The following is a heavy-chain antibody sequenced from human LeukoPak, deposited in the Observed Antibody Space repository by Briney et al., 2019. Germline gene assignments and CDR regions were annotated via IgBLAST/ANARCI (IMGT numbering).Heavy chain of an antibody. D-gene: IGHD3-22*01. CDR2: FDPEDGET. Sequence: GASVKVSCKVSGYTLTELSMHWVRQAPGKGLEWMGGFDPEDGETIYAQKFQGRVTMTEDTSTDTAYMELSSLRSEDTAVYYCATVGFYYDSSGHSYYFDYWGQGTLVTVSS. CDR1: GYTLTELS. J-gene: IGHJ4*02. V-gene: IGHV1-24*01. CDR3: ATVGFYYDSSGHSYYFDY.